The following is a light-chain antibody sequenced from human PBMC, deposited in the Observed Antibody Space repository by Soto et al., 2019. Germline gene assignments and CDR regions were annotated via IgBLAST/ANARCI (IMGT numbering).Light chain of an antibody. CDR1: QSISSY. J-gene: IGKJ5*01. Sequence: IQMTRSPSSLSASVGDRVTISVRASQSISSYLNWYQQKPGKAPKLLIYAASSLQSGVPSRFSGSGSGTDFTLTISSLQPEDFATYYCQQSYSTPSITFGQGTRLEIK. V-gene: IGKV1-39*01. CDR3: QQSYSTPSIT. CDR2: AAS.